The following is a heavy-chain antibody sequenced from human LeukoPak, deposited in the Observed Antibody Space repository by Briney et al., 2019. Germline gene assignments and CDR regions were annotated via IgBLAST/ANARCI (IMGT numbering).Heavy chain of an antibody. V-gene: IGHV3-33*01. CDR2: ICDDGSKE. D-gene: IGHD3-3*01. Sequence: PGRSLRLSCAASGFTFSNYGMHWVRQAPGKGLEWVAVICDDGSKEYFADSVKGRFTISRDNSKNTVLLQMNSLRAEDTAVFYCARDFKSGYVDSWGQGTLVTVSS. CDR1: GFTFSNYG. J-gene: IGHJ4*02. CDR3: ARDFKSGYVDS.